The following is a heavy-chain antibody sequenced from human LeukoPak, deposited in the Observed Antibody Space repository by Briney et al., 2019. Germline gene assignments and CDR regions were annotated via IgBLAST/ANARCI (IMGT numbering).Heavy chain of an antibody. J-gene: IGHJ1*01. CDR3: ARQGNWNYLTGYFQH. Sequence: GGSLRLSCAASGFTFSSYSMNWVRQAPGKGLEWVSSISSSSSYIYYADSVKGRFTISRDNAKNSLYLQMNSLRAEDTAVYYCARQGNWNYLTGYFQHWGQGTLVTVSS. D-gene: IGHD1-7*01. V-gene: IGHV3-21*01. CDR1: GFTFSSYS. CDR2: ISSSSSYI.